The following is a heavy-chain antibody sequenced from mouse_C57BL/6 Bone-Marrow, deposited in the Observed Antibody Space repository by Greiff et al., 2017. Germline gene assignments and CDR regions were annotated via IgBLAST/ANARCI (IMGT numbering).Heavy chain of an antibody. J-gene: IGHJ3*01. D-gene: IGHD1-1*01. CDR1: GFTFSSSA. V-gene: IGHV5-9-1*02. CDR2: ISSGGDYI. CDR3: TREGTTVVDY. Sequence: EVKLVESGEGLVKPGGSLKLSCAASGFTFSSSAMSGVRPTPEKRLEWVAYISSGGDYIYYAATVKGRFTITRDKARNTLYLQMSSRKSEDTAMYYCTREGTTVVDYWGQGTLVTVAA.